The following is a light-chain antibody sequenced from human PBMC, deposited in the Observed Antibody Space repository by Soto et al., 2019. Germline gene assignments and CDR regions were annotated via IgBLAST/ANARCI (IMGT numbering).Light chain of an antibody. V-gene: IGKV3-15*01. Sequence: EIVMTQSPVTLSVSPGERATLSCRASQSVGRTLAWYQQKPGQAPRLLIYDASTRATGIPVRFSGSGSGTEFTLTISSLQSEDFAVYYCQHLKTFGQGTKVEIK. CDR3: QHLKT. J-gene: IGKJ1*01. CDR2: DAS. CDR1: QSVGRT.